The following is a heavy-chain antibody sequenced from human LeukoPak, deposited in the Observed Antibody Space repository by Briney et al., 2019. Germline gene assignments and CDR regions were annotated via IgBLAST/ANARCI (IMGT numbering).Heavy chain of an antibody. CDR2: IYYSGST. V-gene: IGHV4-39*07. CDR1: GGSISSSSYY. J-gene: IGHJ4*02. CDR3: ARVGGTSTIFGVVIRDLIFDY. D-gene: IGHD3-3*01. Sequence: SETLSLTCTVSGGSISSSSYYWGWIRQPPGKGLEWIGSIYYSGSTYYNPSLKSRVTISVDTSKNRFSLKLSSVTAADTAVYYCARVGGTSTIFGVVIRDLIFDYWGQGTLVTVSS.